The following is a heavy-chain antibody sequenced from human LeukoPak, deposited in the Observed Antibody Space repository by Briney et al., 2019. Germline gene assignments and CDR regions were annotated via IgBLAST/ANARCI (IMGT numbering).Heavy chain of an antibody. Sequence: ASVKVSCKASGYTFTSYGISWVRQAPGQGLEWMGWISAYNGNTNYAQKLQGRVTMTTDTSTSTAYMELRSLRSDDTAVYYCARAYGDIYDILTDHGRGHYYYYGMDVWGQGTTVTVSS. CDR2: ISAYNGNT. CDR3: ARAYGDIYDILTDHGRGHYYYYGMDV. CDR1: GYTFTSYG. J-gene: IGHJ6*02. V-gene: IGHV1-18*01. D-gene: IGHD3-9*01.